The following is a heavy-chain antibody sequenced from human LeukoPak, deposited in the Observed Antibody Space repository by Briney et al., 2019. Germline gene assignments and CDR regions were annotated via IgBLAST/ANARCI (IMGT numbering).Heavy chain of an antibody. D-gene: IGHD6-13*01. CDR1: GFTFSSYG. CDR3: ARSGVSWSAIGAFDY. V-gene: IGHV1-18*01. J-gene: IGHJ4*02. CDR2: ISAYNGNT. Sequence: PGGSLRLSCAASGFTFSSYGMHWVRQAPGKGLEWVGWISAYNGNTNYAQKLQGRVTMTTDTSTSTAYMELRSLRSDDTAVYYCARSGVSWSAIGAFDYWGQGTLVTVSS.